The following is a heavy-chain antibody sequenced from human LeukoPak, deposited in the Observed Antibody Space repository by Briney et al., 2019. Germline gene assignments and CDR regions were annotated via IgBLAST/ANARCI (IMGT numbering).Heavy chain of an antibody. CDR3: TRGDSYGPEGYFDY. D-gene: IGHD5-18*01. CDR2: IRYDGSNK. CDR1: GFSFSNYY. V-gene: IGHV3-30*02. Sequence: GGSLRLSCKASGFSFSNYYMNWVRQAPGKGLEWVAFIRYDGSNKYYADSVKGRFTISRDNSKNTLYLQMNSLRAEDTAVYYCTRGDSYGPEGYFDYWGQGTLVTVSS. J-gene: IGHJ4*02.